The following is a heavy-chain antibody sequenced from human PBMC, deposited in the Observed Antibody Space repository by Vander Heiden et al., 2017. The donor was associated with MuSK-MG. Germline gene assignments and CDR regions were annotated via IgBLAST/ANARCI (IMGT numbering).Heavy chain of an antibody. CDR3: ARETYSSSSVDY. Sequence: QVQLVQSGGVLVKPGGSLRLSCAASGFPFSDYYMRWIPQAPGKGLEWVSYISSSGSTIYYADSVKGRFTISRDNAKNSLYLQMNSLRAEDTAVYYCARETYSSSSVDYWGQGTLVTVSS. J-gene: IGHJ4*02. CDR2: ISSSGSTI. CDR1: GFPFSDYY. D-gene: IGHD6-6*01. V-gene: IGHV3-11*01.